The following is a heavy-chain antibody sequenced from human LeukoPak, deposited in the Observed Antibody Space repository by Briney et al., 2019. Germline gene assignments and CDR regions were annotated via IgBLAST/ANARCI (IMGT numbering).Heavy chain of an antibody. J-gene: IGHJ4*02. CDR2: IYHSGST. CDR1: GGSISSGGYS. D-gene: IGHD4-17*01. Sequence: SQTLSLTCAVSGGSISSGGYSWSWIRQPPGKGLEWIVYIYHSGSTYYNPSLKSRVTISVDRYKNQFSLKLSSVTAAATAVYYCASFHDYGDYDIDYWGQGTLVTVSS. V-gene: IGHV4-30-2*01. CDR3: ASFHDYGDYDIDY.